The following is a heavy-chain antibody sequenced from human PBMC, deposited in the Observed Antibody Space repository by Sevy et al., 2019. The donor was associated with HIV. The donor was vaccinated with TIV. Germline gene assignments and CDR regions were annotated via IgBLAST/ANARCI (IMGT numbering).Heavy chain of an antibody. CDR3: AKVLHIVVVPAAIDYYYGMDV. V-gene: IGHV3-30*02. CDR2: MRFDGTIK. CDR1: GFTFSTYG. Sequence: GGSLRLSCAASGFTFSTYGMHWVRQAPGRGLEWVAFMRFDGTIKYHTDSVKGRFTISRDNYKNTLYLQMNSLKTEDTAVYFCAKVLHIVVVPAAIDYYYGMDVWGQGTTVTVSS. D-gene: IGHD2-2*01. J-gene: IGHJ6*02.